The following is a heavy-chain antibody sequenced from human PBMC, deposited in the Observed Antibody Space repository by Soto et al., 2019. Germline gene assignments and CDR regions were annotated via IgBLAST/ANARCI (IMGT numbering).Heavy chain of an antibody. CDR1: GGSISSYY. Sequence: SETLSLTCTVSGGSISSYYWSWIRQPPGKGLEWIGYIYYSGSTHYNPSLKSRVTISVDTSKNQVSLKVSSVTAADTAVYYCARDHPHSYGVYYFDYWGQGTPVTVSS. CDR3: ARDHPHSYGVYYFDY. D-gene: IGHD5-18*01. J-gene: IGHJ4*02. CDR2: IYYSGST. V-gene: IGHV4-59*01.